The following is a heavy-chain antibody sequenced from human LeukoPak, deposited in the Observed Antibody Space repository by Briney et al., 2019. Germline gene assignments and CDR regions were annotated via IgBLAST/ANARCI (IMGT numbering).Heavy chain of an antibody. CDR1: GGSFSDYY. Sequence: PSETLSLTCAVYGGSFSDYYWSWIRQPPGKGLEWIGEINHSGSTNYNPSLKSRVTISVDTSKNQFSLKLSSVTAADTAVYYCAREGVQLRGFYYYYMDVWGKGTTVTVSS. D-gene: IGHD1-1*01. CDR3: AREGVQLRGFYYYYMDV. V-gene: IGHV4-34*01. J-gene: IGHJ6*03. CDR2: INHSGST.